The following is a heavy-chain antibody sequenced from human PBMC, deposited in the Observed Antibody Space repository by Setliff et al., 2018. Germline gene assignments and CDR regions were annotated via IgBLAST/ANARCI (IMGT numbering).Heavy chain of an antibody. CDR3: ARESRYYYDNLGTLDY. Sequence: LRLSCAASGFTFSAHYMDWLRQPPGKGLEWIGYIYSSGSTHYNPSLKSRVSISVDTSKNQFSLKLSSVTAADTAVYYCARESRYYYDNLGTLDYWGQGTLVTVSS. J-gene: IGHJ4*02. CDR1: GFTFSAHY. V-gene: IGHV4-30-4*08. CDR2: IYSSGST. D-gene: IGHD3-22*01.